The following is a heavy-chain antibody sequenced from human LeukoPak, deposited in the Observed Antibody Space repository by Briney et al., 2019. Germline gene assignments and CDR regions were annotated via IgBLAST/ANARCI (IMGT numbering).Heavy chain of an antibody. Sequence: GGSLRLSCAASGFNFDAYYMNWVRQAPGKGPEWISYISRGSDSTSYADSVKGRFTVSRDNAKNTLYLQMTSLRAEDRAVYYCARDWAERIDWGQGTLVTVSS. CDR2: ISRGSDST. J-gene: IGHJ4*02. D-gene: IGHD1-1*01. V-gene: IGHV3-11*06. CDR3: ARDWAERID. CDR1: GFNFDAYY.